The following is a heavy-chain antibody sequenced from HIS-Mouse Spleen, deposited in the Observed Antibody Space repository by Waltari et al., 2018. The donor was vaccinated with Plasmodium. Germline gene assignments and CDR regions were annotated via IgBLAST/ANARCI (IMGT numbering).Heavy chain of an antibody. Sequence: QVTLRESGPALVKPTQTLTLTCTFSGFSLRTSGMCVSWLRQPPGKALEWLARIDWYDAKYYSTSLKTRLTISKETSKTQVVLTMTNMDPVDTATYYCARHKKRGQLVRGYFDYWGQGTLVTVSS. CDR2: IDWYDAK. CDR1: GFSLRTSGMC. CDR3: ARHKKRGQLVRGYFDY. D-gene: IGHD6-6*01. J-gene: IGHJ4*02. V-gene: IGHV2-70*15.